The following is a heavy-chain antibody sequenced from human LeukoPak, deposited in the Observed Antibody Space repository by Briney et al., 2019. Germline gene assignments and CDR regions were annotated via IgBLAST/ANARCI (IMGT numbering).Heavy chain of an antibody. CDR2: IYYSGST. D-gene: IGHD3-9*01. Sequence: SETLSLTCTVSGGSVSSGSYYWSWIRQPPGKGLEWIGYIYYSGSTNYNPSLKSRVTISVDTSKNQFSLKLSSVTAADTAVYYCARGGHDILTGYYFSDYWGQGTLVTVSS. CDR1: GGSVSSGSYY. J-gene: IGHJ4*02. CDR3: ARGGHDILTGYYFSDY. V-gene: IGHV4-61*01.